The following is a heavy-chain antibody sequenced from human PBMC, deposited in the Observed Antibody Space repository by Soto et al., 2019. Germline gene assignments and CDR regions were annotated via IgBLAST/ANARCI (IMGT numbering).Heavy chain of an antibody. CDR3: AKATATGGGAFDI. J-gene: IGHJ3*02. Sequence: GGSLRLSCAASGFTCSRYDMSWVRQAPGKGLEWVSTILVGGSTHYPDSVKGRFTISRDNSKNTLFLQMNSLTAGDTAVYFCAKATATGGGAFDICGQGPMLTLSS. D-gene: IGHD2-8*02. CDR1: GFTCSRYD. CDR2: ILVGGST. V-gene: IGHV3-23*01.